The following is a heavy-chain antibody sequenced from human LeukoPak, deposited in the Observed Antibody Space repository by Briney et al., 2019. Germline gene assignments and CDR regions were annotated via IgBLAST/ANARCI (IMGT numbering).Heavy chain of an antibody. J-gene: IGHJ4*02. V-gene: IGHV4-39*07. CDR2: IYYSGST. D-gene: IGHD5-18*01. CDR3: ARGYSYGEGED. Sequence: PSETLSLTCTVSGGSISSSSYYWGWIRQPPGKGLEWIGSIYYSGSTNYNPSLKSRVTISVDTSKNQFSLKLSSVTAADTAVYYCARGYSYGEGEDWGQGTLVTVSS. CDR1: GGSISSSSYY.